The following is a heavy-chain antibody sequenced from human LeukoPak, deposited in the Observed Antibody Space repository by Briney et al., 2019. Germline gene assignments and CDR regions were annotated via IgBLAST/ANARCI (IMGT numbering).Heavy chain of an antibody. V-gene: IGHV3-23*01. J-gene: IGHJ4*02. CDR2: INGGGDTT. D-gene: IGHD5-18*01. CDR1: GFTFVSYA. CDR3: AKALDTYGYMRFDF. Sequence: GGSLRLSCAASGFTFVSYAMTWVRQAPGKGLEWVSAINGGGDTTYYADSVKGRFTISRDKSKYTMYLQMNSLRAEDTALYYCAKALDTYGYMRFDFWGQGTLVTVSS.